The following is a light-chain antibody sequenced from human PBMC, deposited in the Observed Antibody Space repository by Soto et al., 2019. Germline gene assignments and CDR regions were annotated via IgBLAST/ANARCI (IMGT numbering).Light chain of an antibody. CDR3: QQYGSSPAT. Sequence: EVVLTQSPATLSLSPGERATLSCRASQSVTKYLAWYQQKPGQALRLLIYDVSKRATGIPARFSGSGSETDFTLTISRLEPEDFAVYYCQQYGSSPATFGQGTKLEIK. CDR2: DVS. V-gene: IGKV3-20*01. CDR1: QSVTKY. J-gene: IGKJ2*01.